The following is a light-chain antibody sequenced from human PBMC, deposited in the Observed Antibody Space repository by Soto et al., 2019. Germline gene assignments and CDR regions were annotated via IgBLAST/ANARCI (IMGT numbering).Light chain of an antibody. CDR2: DAS. CDR3: QQFNSFPRT. J-gene: IGKJ2*01. Sequence: AIQLTQSPSSLSASVGDRVTITCRTSQGISSALAWYQQKPGKAPKLLIFDASSLEGGVPSRFSGSGSGADFTLAISSLQPEDFATYYCQQFNSFPRTFDQGTKLEIK. CDR1: QGISSA. V-gene: IGKV1-13*02.